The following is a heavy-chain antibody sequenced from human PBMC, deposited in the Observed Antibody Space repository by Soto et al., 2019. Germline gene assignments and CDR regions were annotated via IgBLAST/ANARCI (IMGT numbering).Heavy chain of an antibody. CDR1: GGSIRSAVYY. CDR2: IYYSGST. J-gene: IGHJ4*02. D-gene: IGHD3-22*01. Sequence: TLSHTCTVSGGSIRSAVYYWSWIRQHPWKGLEWIGYIYYSGSTYYNPSLKSRVTISVDTSKNQFSLKLSSVTAADTAVYYCARGGNYYDSSGYPSFDYWGQGTMVTVSS. CDR3: ARGGNYYDSSGYPSFDY. V-gene: IGHV4-31*03.